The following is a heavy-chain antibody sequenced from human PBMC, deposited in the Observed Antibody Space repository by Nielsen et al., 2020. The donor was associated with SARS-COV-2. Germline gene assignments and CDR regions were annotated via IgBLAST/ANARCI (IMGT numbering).Heavy chain of an antibody. CDR1: GGSISSYY. CDR3: ARVKISSSWYFDL. J-gene: IGHJ2*01. CDR2: IYYSGST. Sequence: SETLSLTCTVSGGSISSYYWSWIRQPPGKGLECIGYIYYSGSTNYNPSLKSRVTISVDTSKNQFSLKLSSVTAADTAVYYCARVKISSSWYFDLWGRGTLVTVSS. V-gene: IGHV4-59*12. D-gene: IGHD6-13*01.